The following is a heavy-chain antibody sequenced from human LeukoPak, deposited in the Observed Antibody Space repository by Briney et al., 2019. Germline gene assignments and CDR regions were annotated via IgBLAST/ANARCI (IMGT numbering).Heavy chain of an antibody. Sequence: KSGGSLRLSCAASGFTFSSYSMYWVRQAPGKGLEWVSSISSSSSYIYYADSVKGRFTISRDNAKNSLYLQMNSLRAEDTAVYYCARDTGGVLRYFDWFTPIYYFDYWGQGTLVTVSS. CDR1: GFTFSSYS. V-gene: IGHV3-21*01. CDR2: ISSSSSYI. CDR3: ARDTGGVLRYFDWFTPIYYFDY. D-gene: IGHD3-9*01. J-gene: IGHJ4*02.